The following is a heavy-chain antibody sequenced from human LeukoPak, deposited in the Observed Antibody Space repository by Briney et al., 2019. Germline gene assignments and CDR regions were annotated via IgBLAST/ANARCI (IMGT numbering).Heavy chain of an antibody. V-gene: IGHV4-59*01. CDR2: IYYSGNT. D-gene: IGHD5-18*01. CDR3: AGGDSYGPHLDY. J-gene: IGHJ4*02. Sequence: PSETLSLTCTVSGGSISSYYWSWIRQPPGKGLEWIGYIYYSGNTNYNPSLKSRVTISVDTSKNQFSLKLSSVTAADTAVYYCAGGDSYGPHLDYWGQGTLVTVSS. CDR1: GGSISSYY.